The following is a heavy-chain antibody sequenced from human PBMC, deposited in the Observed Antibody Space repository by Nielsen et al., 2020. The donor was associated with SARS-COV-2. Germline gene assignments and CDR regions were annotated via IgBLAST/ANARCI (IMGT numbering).Heavy chain of an antibody. J-gene: IGHJ5*02. CDR2: ISYDGTKT. CDR1: GFTFSTSG. CDR3: AKVHSTGFNWFDP. D-gene: IGHD3-9*01. V-gene: IGHV3-30*18. Sequence: GESLKISCAASGFTFSTSGMHWVRQAPGKGLEWVAFISYDGTKTQYIDSVKDRFAISRDNSKSTLYLQMNSLRPEDTAVYYCAKVHSTGFNWFDPWGKGTLVTVSS.